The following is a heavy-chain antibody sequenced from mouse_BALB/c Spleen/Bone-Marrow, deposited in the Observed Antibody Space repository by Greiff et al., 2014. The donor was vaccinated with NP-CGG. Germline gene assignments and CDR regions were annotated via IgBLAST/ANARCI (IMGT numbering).Heavy chain of an antibody. CDR3: ARGGNYGY. Sequence: QVQLQQSRAELVKPGASVKLSCETSGYTFTNYWIQWVKQRPGQGLGWIGEIFPGIGTTYYNEKFKGKATLTIDTSSSTAYMQLSSLTSEDSAAYFCARGGNYGYWGQGTTLTVSS. D-gene: IGHD2-1*01. CDR2: IFPGIGTT. CDR1: GYTFTNYW. J-gene: IGHJ2*01. V-gene: IGHV1S132*01.